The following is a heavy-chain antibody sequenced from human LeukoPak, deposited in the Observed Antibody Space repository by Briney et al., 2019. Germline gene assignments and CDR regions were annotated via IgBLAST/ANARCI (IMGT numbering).Heavy chain of an antibody. CDR2: IYSGGST. V-gene: IGHV3-53*01. J-gene: IGHJ4*02. D-gene: IGHD1-1*01. CDR3: ARERTTGNPPSGYFDY. CDR1: GFTVSSNY. Sequence: QSGGSLRLSCAASGFTVSSNYMSWVRQAPGKGLEWVSVIYSGGSTYYADSVKGRFTISRDDSKNTLHLQTNSLRAEDTAVYYCARERTTGNPPSGYFDYWGQGTLVTVSS.